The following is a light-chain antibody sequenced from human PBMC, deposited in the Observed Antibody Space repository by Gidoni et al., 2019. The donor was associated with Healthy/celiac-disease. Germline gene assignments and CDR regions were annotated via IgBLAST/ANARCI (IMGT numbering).Light chain of an antibody. V-gene: IGKV1-33*01. J-gene: IGKJ3*01. Sequence: DIQMTQSPSSLSASVGDRVTITCQASQDISNYLNWYQQKPGKAPKLLIYDASNLETGVPSRFSGSGSGTEFNFTISSLQPEDIATYYCQQYDNILPFTFGPGTKVDIK. CDR3: QQYDNILPFT. CDR1: QDISNY. CDR2: DAS.